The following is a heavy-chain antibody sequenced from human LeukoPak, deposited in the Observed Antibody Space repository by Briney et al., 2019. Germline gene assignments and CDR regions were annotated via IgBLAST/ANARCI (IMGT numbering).Heavy chain of an antibody. J-gene: IGHJ4*02. CDR1: GFTFSSYS. CDR3: ARGYYYDSSGSLDY. Sequence: AGGSLRLSCAASGFTFSSYSMIWVRQAPGKGLEWVSSISSSSSYIYYADSVKGRFTISRDNSKNTLYLQMNSLRAEDTAVYYCARGYYYDSSGSLDYWGQGTLVTVSS. D-gene: IGHD3-22*01. CDR2: ISSSSSYI. V-gene: IGHV3-21*01.